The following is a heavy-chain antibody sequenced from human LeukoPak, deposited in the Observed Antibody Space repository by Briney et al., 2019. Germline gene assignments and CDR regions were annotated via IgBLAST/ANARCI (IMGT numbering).Heavy chain of an antibody. Sequence: PGGSLRLSCAASGFTFSSYAMSWVRQAPGKGLEWVSAISGSGGSTYYADSVKGRFTISRDNSKNTLYLQMNSLRAEDTAVYYCAENHLGWGYFDSWGQGTLVTVSS. CDR3: AENHLGWGYFDS. V-gene: IGHV3-23*01. J-gene: IGHJ4*02. D-gene: IGHD1-14*01. CDR1: GFTFSSYA. CDR2: ISGSGGST.